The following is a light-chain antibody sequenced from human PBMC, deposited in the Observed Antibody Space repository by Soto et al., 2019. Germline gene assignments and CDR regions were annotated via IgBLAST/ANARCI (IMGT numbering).Light chain of an antibody. CDR2: STN. J-gene: IGLJ1*01. Sequence: QTVVTQEPSFSVSPGGTVTLTCGLSSGSVSTSYYPSWYQQTPGQAPRTLIYSTNTRSSRVPDRFSGSILRNKAALTITGAQADDESDYYCVLYKGSGIFFATGTELTVL. CDR3: VLYKGSGIF. CDR1: SGSVSTSYY. V-gene: IGLV8-61*01.